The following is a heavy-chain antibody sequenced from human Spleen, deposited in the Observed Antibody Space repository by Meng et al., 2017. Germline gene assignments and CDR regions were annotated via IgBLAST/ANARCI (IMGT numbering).Heavy chain of an antibody. D-gene: IGHD3-9*01. CDR3: VRDWQASYGSLTGYSFGAFDI. CDR2: ISSSGDRA. CDR1: GFTFSSYE. J-gene: IGHJ3*02. V-gene: IGHV3-48*03. Sequence: GGFLRPSCAALGFTFSSYEMNWVRQAPGKGLEWVSYISSSGDRAYYADSVKCRFTVSRDNAKNSLFLQMNSLRAEDTAVYYCVRDWQASYGSLTGYSFGAFDIWGQGAMVTVSS.